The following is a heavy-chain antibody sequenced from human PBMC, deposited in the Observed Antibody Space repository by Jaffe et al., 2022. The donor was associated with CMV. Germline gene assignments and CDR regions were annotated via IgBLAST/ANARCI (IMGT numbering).Heavy chain of an antibody. CDR3: TTPTMSALGS. V-gene: IGHV3-15*01. D-gene: IGHD3-3*01. J-gene: IGHJ4*02. CDR2: IKSRSGGGAI. CDR1: GLTLRNAW. Sequence: DAQLMESGGGWVKPGGSLTLSCAASGLTLRNAWVNWVRQGPGKGPEWVGRIKSRSGGGAIDYSAPVRGRFTISRDDLRDTVYLQMRSLKIEDTAMYYCTTPTMSALGSWGQGTLVTVSS.